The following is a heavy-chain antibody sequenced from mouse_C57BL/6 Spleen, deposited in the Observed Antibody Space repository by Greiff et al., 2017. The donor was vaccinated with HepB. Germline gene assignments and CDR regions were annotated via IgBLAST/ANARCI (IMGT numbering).Heavy chain of an antibody. CDR3: ARSATVVASYYFDY. J-gene: IGHJ2*01. Sequence: VKLMESGAELVKPGASVKISCKASGYAFSSYWMNWVKQRPGKGLEWIGQIYPGDGDTNYNGKFKGKATLTADKSSSTAYMQLSSLTSEDSAVYFCARSATVVASYYFDYWGQGTTLTVSS. V-gene: IGHV1-80*01. CDR2: IYPGDGDT. CDR1: GYAFSSYW. D-gene: IGHD1-1*01.